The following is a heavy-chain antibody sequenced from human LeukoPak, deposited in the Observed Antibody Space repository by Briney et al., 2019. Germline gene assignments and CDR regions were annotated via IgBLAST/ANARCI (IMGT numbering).Heavy chain of an antibody. CDR2: INPYSGDT. Sequence: ASVKVSCKASGHTFTGYHIHWVRQAPGQGLEWMGRINPYSGDTNFAQKFQGRVTMTRDTSITTAYMDLSSLTPDDTAVYFCARDQGSLTRSWYTGYWGQGTQVTVPS. CDR3: ARDQGSLTRSWYTGY. D-gene: IGHD6-13*01. V-gene: IGHV1-2*06. J-gene: IGHJ4*02. CDR1: GHTFTGYH.